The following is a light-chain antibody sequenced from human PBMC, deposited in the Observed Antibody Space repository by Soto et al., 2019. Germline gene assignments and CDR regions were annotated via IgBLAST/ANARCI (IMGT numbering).Light chain of an antibody. CDR3: QQYGSSPPIT. Sequence: EIVLTQSPGTLSLSPGERATLSCRASQSVSNSYLAWYQQKPGQAPRLLIYVASSRATGVPDRFSGSGSGTDFTLTISRLEPEDFAVYYCQQYGSSPPITFGQGTRLEIK. CDR2: VAS. V-gene: IGKV3-20*01. J-gene: IGKJ5*01. CDR1: QSVSNSY.